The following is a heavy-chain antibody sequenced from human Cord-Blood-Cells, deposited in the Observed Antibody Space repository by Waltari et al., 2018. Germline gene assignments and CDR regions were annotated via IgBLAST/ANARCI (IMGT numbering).Heavy chain of an antibody. J-gene: IGHJ4*02. Sequence: QLQLQESGPGLVKPSETLSLTCTVSGGSISSSSYYLGWIRQPPGKGLGWIGSSYYRGSTYYNPSLKSRVTISVDTSKNQFSLKLSSVTAADTAVYYCARLTYYDFWSGYYFDYWGQGTLVTVSS. CDR1: GGSISSSSYY. CDR2: SYYRGST. V-gene: IGHV4-39*01. D-gene: IGHD3-3*01. CDR3: ARLTYYDFWSGYYFDY.